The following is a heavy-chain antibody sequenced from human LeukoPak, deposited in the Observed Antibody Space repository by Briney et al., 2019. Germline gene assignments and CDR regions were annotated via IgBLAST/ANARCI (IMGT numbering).Heavy chain of an antibody. Sequence: SETLSLTCTVSGGSISTYYWSWLRQPPGKGLEWIGYIYYSGSTNYNPSLKSRVTVSVDTSKNQFSLKLSSVTAADTAVYYCARAQGSSWYVADYWGQGTLVTVSS. CDR3: ARAQGSSWYVADY. CDR2: IYYSGST. V-gene: IGHV4-59*01. CDR1: GGSISTYY. D-gene: IGHD6-13*01. J-gene: IGHJ4*02.